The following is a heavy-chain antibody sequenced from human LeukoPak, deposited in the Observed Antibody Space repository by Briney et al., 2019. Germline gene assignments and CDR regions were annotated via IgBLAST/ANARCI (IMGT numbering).Heavy chain of an antibody. Sequence: GGSLRLSCAASGFSFSDYWMNWVRQAPGKGLEWVGNIREDGSEKYYGDSVKGRFTISRDNAKNSLYLQLDSLRAEDTAVYYCARDGHDGSSDLDYWGQGILVTVSS. J-gene: IGHJ4*02. D-gene: IGHD5-12*01. CDR3: ARDGHDGSSDLDY. CDR2: IREDGSEK. V-gene: IGHV3-7*01. CDR1: GFSFSDYW.